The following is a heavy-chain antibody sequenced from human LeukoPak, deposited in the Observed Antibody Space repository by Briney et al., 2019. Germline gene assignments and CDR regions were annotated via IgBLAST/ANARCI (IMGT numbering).Heavy chain of an antibody. CDR3: ARRSWGYYSYMDV. V-gene: IGHV4-30-4*01. D-gene: IGHD7-27*01. CDR1: GGSISSGDYY. J-gene: IGHJ6*03. Sequence: PSETLSLTCTVSGGSISSGDYYWSWIRQPPGKGLEWIGEINHSRSTNYNPSLKSRVTISVDTSKNQFSLKLSSVTAADTAVYYCARRSWGYYSYMDVWGNGTTVTVSS. CDR2: INHSRST.